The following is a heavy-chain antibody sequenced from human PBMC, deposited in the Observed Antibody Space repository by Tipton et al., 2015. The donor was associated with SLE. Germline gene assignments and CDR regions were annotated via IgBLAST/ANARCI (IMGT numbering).Heavy chain of an antibody. CDR1: GGSFSGYY. CDR3: ARGHQGERTVGY. J-gene: IGHJ4*02. Sequence: TLSLTCAVYGGSFSGYYWSWIRQPPGKGLEWIGEINHSGSTNYNPSLKSRVTISVDTSKNQFSLKLSSVTAADTVVYYCARGHQGERTVGYWGQGTLVTVSS. CDR2: INHSGST. V-gene: IGHV4-34*01. D-gene: IGHD1-1*01.